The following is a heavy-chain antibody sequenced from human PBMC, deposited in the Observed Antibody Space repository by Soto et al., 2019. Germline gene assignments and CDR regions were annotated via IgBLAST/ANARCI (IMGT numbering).Heavy chain of an antibody. CDR3: ATRGVGATIRYYGMDV. CDR2: FDPEDGET. Sequence: ASVKVSCKVSGYTLTELSMHWVRQAPGKGLEWMGGFDPEDGETIYAQKFQGRVTTTEDTSTDTAYMELSSLRSEDTAVYYCATRGVGATIRYYGMDVWGQGTTVTVSS. V-gene: IGHV1-24*01. J-gene: IGHJ6*02. CDR1: GYTLTELS. D-gene: IGHD1-26*01.